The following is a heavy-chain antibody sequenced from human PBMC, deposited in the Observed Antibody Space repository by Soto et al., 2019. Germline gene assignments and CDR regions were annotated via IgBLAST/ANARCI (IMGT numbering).Heavy chain of an antibody. CDR2: VSGSGDST. CDR3: AEGRELWFGGSFDS. CDR1: GVTFSNYA. D-gene: IGHD3-10*01. Sequence: EVQMLESGGGLGQSGKSLRLSCAVSGVTFSNYAMSWVRQAPGKGLEWVSGVSGSGDSTYYADSVKGRFTISRDNSKNTLYLQMTSLRVEDTGVYYCAEGRELWFGGSFDSWGPGTLVTVPS. J-gene: IGHJ4*02. V-gene: IGHV3-23*01.